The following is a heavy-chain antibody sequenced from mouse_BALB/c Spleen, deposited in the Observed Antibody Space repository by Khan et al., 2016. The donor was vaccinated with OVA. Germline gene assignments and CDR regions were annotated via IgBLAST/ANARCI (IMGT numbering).Heavy chain of an antibody. CDR2: INPSTGYP. CDR3: ANHGNSSAWLTY. D-gene: IGHD2-12*01. Sequence: QVQLQQSGAELARPGASVKMSCKASGYTFTSYTIHWIKLRPGQGLEWIGYINPSTGYPEYNQRFKDKATLTADTSSSTAYMQLSSLTSEESAGYYVANHGNSSAWLTYWGQGTLVTVS. V-gene: IGHV1-4*01. J-gene: IGHJ3*01. CDR1: GYTFTSYT.